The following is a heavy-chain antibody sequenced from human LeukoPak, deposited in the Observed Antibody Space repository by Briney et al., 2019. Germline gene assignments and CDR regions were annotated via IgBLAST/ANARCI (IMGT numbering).Heavy chain of an antibody. CDR3: ARDLIDYGGNPGATDY. J-gene: IGHJ4*02. CDR1: VYTFTAYY. CDR2: INPNSGGT. Sequence: GASVKVSCKASVYTFTAYYMHWVRQAPGQGLEWMGWINPNSGGTNYAQKFQGRVTMTRDTSISTAYMELSRLRSDDTAVYYCARDLIDYGGNPGATDYWGQGTLVTVSS. V-gene: IGHV1-2*02. D-gene: IGHD4-23*01.